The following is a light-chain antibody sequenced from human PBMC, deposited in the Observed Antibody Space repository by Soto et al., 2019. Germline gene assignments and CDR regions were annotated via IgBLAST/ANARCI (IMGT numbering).Light chain of an antibody. Sequence: EIVLTQSPATLSLSPGERASLPCRASQSVGSNLAWYQQKPGQAPRLLIYDASNRATGIPARFSGSGSGTDFTLTISSLEPEDFAVYYCQQRSKWPITFGQGTRLEIK. CDR3: QQRSKWPIT. V-gene: IGKV3-11*01. CDR1: QSVGSN. CDR2: DAS. J-gene: IGKJ5*01.